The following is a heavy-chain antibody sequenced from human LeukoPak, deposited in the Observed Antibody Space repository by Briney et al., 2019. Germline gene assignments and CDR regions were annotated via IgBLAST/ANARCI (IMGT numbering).Heavy chain of an antibody. CDR2: INHSGTT. CDR3: AKDIHYFQSDY. V-gene: IGHV4-34*01. CDR1: GGSFSDYC. J-gene: IGHJ4*02. Sequence: KPSETLSLSCAVSGGSFSDYCWTWFRQPPGKGLEWIGDINHSGTTNYSPSLKSRVTLSVDTSKNQFSLKLSSVTAADTAVYYCAKDIHYFQSDYWGQGTLVTVSS. D-gene: IGHD3-10*01.